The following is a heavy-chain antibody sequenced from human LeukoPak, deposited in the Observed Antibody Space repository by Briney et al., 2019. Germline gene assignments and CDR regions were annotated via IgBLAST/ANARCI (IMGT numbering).Heavy chain of an antibody. CDR3: ARDRYCSGGSCYNSHYFDY. J-gene: IGHJ4*02. V-gene: IGHV3-48*03. CDR1: GFTFSSYE. D-gene: IGHD2-15*01. CDR2: ISSSGSTI. Sequence: PGGSLRLSCAASGFTFSSYEMNWVRQAPGKGLEWVSYISSSGSTIYYADSVKGRFTISRDNAKNSLYLQMNSLRAEDTAVYYCARDRYCSGGSCYNSHYFDYWGQGTLVTVSS.